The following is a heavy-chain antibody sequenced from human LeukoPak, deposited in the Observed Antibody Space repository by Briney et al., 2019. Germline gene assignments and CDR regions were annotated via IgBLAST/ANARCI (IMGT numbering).Heavy chain of an antibody. CDR1: GYTFTGYY. Sequence: GASVKVSCKASGYTFTGYYMHWVRQAPGQGHEWMGWINPNSGGTNYAQKFQGRVTMTRDTSISTAYMELSRLRSDDTAVYYCAFYCSSTSCYLGNDYWGQGTLVTVSS. V-gene: IGHV1-2*02. J-gene: IGHJ4*02. D-gene: IGHD2-2*01. CDR3: AFYCSSTSCYLGNDY. CDR2: INPNSGGT.